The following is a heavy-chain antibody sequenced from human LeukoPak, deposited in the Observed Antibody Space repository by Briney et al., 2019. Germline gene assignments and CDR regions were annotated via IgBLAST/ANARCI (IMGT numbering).Heavy chain of an antibody. J-gene: IGHJ4*02. V-gene: IGHV3-66*01. CDR1: GFTVSSNY. Sequence: GGSLRLSSAASGFTVSSNYMSWVRQAPGKGLEWVSVIYSGGSTYYADSVKGRFTISRDNSKNTLYLQMNSLRAEDTAVYYCARGKWLLVDYWGQGTLVTVSS. D-gene: IGHD5-18*01. CDR2: IYSGGST. CDR3: ARGKWLLVDY.